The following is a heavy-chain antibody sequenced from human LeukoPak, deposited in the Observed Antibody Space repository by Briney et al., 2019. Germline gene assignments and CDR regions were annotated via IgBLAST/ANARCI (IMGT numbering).Heavy chain of an antibody. CDR3: ARGPAGYN. V-gene: IGHV3-23*01. Sequence: AGASLRLSCAASGFTFSSYAMSWVRQAPGKGLEWVSAISGSGGSTYYADSVKGRFTISRDNLKNTLYLQMNSLRAEDTAVYYCARGPAGYNWGQGTLVTFSS. CDR1: GFTFSSYA. D-gene: IGHD1-1*01. CDR2: ISGSGGST. J-gene: IGHJ4*02.